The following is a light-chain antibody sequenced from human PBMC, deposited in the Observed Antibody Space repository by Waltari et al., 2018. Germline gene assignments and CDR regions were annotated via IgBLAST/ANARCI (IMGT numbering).Light chain of an antibody. J-gene: IGKJ4*01. CDR2: EAS. Sequence: DIQMTQSPSSLAASVGDSVTITCRASQAISNSLAWYQQKPGEVPKLLMYEASTPQSGVPSRFSGSGSGTEFSLTISNLEPEDFATYYCQHGFIGPLTFGGGTTVEIK. V-gene: IGKV1-17*02. CDR1: QAISNS. CDR3: QHGFIGPLT.